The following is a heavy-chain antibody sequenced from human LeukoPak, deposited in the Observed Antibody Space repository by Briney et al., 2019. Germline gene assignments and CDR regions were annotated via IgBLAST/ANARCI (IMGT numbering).Heavy chain of an antibody. J-gene: IGHJ4*02. CDR1: GFIFSTNW. CDR3: ARIGLYYSSRYYFDF. Sequence: PGGSLRLSCAASGFIFSTNWMSWFRQAPGKGLEWVANINQDGSEEYYVDSVKGRLTISRDNAKNSLYLQMNSLRAEDTAVYYCARIGLYYSSRYYFDFWGQGTLVTVSS. D-gene: IGHD3-10*01. V-gene: IGHV3-7*01. CDR2: INQDGSEE.